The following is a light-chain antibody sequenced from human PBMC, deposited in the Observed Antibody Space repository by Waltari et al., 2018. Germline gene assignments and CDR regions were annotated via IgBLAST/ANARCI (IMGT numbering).Light chain of an antibody. CDR1: QDIGNF. CDR3: QQYDNFPFT. J-gene: IGKJ2*01. V-gene: IGKV1-33*01. Sequence: DIQMTQSPSSLSASAGDRVTITCQASQDIGNFLNWYKQKPGRAPNLLIYDASNLETGVPSRFSGSGSGTHFTFTITSLQSEDIATYYCQQYDNFPFTFGQGTKVEIK. CDR2: DAS.